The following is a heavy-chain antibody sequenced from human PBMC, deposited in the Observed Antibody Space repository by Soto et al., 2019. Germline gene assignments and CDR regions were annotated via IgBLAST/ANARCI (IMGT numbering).Heavy chain of an antibody. V-gene: IGHV3-15*01. Sequence: HSLSYAASEFTFRNVCVRWILQTPGKGLEWVGRTKSKTDGGTTDYAAPVKGRFTISRDDSKNTLYLQMNSLKTEDTAVYYCNTDQPRTVPTPFDLWGKGNMVT. CDR3: NTDQPRTVPTPFDL. J-gene: IGHJ3*01. CDR2: TKSKTDGGTT. D-gene: IGHD4-17*01. CDR1: EFTFRNVC.